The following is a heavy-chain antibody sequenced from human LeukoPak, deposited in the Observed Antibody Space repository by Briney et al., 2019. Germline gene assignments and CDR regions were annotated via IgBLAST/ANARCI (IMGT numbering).Heavy chain of an antibody. CDR2: INPNSGGT. Sequence: ASVKVSCKASGYTFTGYYMHWVRQAPGQGLEWMGWINPNSGGTNYAQKFQGRVTMTRDTSISTAYMELSRLGSDDTAVYYCARDKAAGDIVVVPAAIRFDPWGQGTLVTVSS. CDR3: ARDKAAGDIVVVPAAIRFDP. CDR1: GYTFTGYY. J-gene: IGHJ5*02. D-gene: IGHD2-2*01. V-gene: IGHV1-2*02.